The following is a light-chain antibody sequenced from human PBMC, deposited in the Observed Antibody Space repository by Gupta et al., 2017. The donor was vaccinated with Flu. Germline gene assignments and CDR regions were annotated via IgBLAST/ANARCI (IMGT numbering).Light chain of an antibody. J-gene: IGLJ2*01. Sequence: FILTQPHSVSESPGKTVTISCTRSRGRIASNFVQWYQPRTGSSPTTVIYEENQIPPGVPERFSGSVDTSSNSASLTISGLKTEDEADYYCQSYDSSNPHVVFGGGTKLTVL. CDR3: QSYDSSNPHVV. V-gene: IGLV6-57*01. CDR1: RGRIASNF. CDR2: EEN.